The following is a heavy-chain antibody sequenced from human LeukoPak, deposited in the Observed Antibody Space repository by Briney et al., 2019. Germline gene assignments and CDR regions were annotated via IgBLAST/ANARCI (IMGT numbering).Heavy chain of an antibody. Sequence: GGSLRLSCAASGFTVSSNYMTWVRQAPGKGLEWVSVIYSGGDTFYADSVKGRFTISRHSSRNTLYLQMNSLRAEGTAVYYCAGGGVAVFDYWGQGTLVTVSS. J-gene: IGHJ4*02. D-gene: IGHD6-19*01. CDR3: AGGGVAVFDY. CDR2: IYSGGDT. CDR1: GFTVSSNY. V-gene: IGHV3-53*04.